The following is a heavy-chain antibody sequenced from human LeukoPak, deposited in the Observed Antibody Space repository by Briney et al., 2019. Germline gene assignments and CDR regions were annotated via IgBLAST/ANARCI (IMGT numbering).Heavy chain of an antibody. D-gene: IGHD2-15*01. V-gene: IGHV3-23*01. J-gene: IGHJ4*02. CDR3: AKSGWQLTSAYYFDY. Sequence: PGRSLRLSCAASGFTFSSYAMSWVRQAPGKGLEWVSTINGSGGSTYYADSVKGRFTISRDNSKNTLYLHMNSLRAEDTAVYYCAKSGWQLTSAYYFDYWGQGTLVTVSS. CDR2: INGSGGST. CDR1: GFTFSSYA.